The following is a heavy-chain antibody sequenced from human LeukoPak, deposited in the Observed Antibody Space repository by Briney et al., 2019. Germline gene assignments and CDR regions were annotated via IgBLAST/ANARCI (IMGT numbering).Heavy chain of an antibody. D-gene: IGHD3-10*01. CDR1: GGSISSYY. Sequence: SETLSLTCTVSGGSISSYYWSWIRQPPGKGLEWIGSIYYSGSTYYNPSLKSRVTISVDTSKNQFSLKLSSVTAADTAVYYCARAHYGSGSHLNYWGQGTLVTVSS. V-gene: IGHV4-59*12. J-gene: IGHJ4*02. CDR2: IYYSGST. CDR3: ARAHYGSGSHLNY.